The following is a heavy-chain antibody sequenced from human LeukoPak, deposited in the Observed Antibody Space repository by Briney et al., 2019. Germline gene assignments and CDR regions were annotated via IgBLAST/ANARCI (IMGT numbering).Heavy chain of an antibody. CDR2: IYSGGST. CDR1: GFTVSSNC. J-gene: IGHJ4*02. Sequence: PGGSLRLSCAASGFTVSSNCMSWVRQAPGKGLEWVSVIYSGGSTYYADSVKGRFTISRDNSKNTLYLQMNSLRAEDTAVYYCARITYGDYVGGDYWGQGTLVTVSS. D-gene: IGHD4-17*01. V-gene: IGHV3-66*01. CDR3: ARITYGDYVGGDY.